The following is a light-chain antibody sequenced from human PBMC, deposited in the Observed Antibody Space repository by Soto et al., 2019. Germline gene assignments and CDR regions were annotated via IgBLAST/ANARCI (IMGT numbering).Light chain of an antibody. J-gene: IGKJ4*01. V-gene: IGKV3-20*01. Sequence: EIVLTQSPGTLSLSPGERATLSCRASQSVSNNFLAWYQQKPGQAPRLLISGASNRATGIPDRLSGSGSGTHCSLLIGRQEPGDLEVYFCQQDGSSPPTFGGGNHVAIK. CDR1: QSVSNNF. CDR2: GAS. CDR3: QQDGSSPPT.